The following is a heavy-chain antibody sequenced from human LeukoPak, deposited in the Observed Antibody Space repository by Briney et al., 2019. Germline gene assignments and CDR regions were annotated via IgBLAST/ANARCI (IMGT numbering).Heavy chain of an antibody. V-gene: IGHV4-61*02. J-gene: IGHJ4*02. CDR2: IYTSEST. D-gene: IGHD1-26*01. Sequence: SQTLSLTCTVSGGSISSGSYYWSWIRQPAGKGLEWIRRIYTSESTNYNPSLKSRVTISVNTSKNQFSLKLSSVTAADTAVYYCAREPVGATAPFDYWGQGTLVTVSS. CDR1: GGSISSGSYY. CDR3: AREPVGATAPFDY.